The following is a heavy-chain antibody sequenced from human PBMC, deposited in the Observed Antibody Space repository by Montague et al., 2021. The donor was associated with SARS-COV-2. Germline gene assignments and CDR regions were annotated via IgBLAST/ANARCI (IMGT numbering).Heavy chain of an antibody. J-gene: IGHJ6*02. D-gene: IGHD2-8*01. CDR2: IWHGGST. CDR1: GYSITHAYY. V-gene: IGHV4-38-2*02. Sequence: SETLSLTCTVSGYSITHAYYWGWIRQPPGKGLEWIGNIWHGGSTYYNPSLKSRVTISADTSNNQFSLKLTSVTAADTAVYYCARTSQYCTPTNCYLPNAMDVWGQGTTVTVSS. CDR3: ARTSQYCTPTNCYLPNAMDV.